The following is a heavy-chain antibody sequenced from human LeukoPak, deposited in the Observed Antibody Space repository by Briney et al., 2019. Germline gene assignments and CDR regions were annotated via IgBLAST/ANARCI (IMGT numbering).Heavy chain of an antibody. D-gene: IGHD6-13*01. Sequence: GGSLRLSCAASGFTFSSYGMHWVRQAPGKGLEWVAVISYDGSNKYYADSVKGRFTISRDNSKNTLYLQMNSLRAEDTAVYYCAKGTGSSWYMDYFDYWGQGTLVTVSS. CDR3: AKGTGSSWYMDYFDY. J-gene: IGHJ4*02. V-gene: IGHV3-30*18. CDR1: GFTFSSYG. CDR2: ISYDGSNK.